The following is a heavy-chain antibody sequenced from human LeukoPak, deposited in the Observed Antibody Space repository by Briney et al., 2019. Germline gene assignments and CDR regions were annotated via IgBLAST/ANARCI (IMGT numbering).Heavy chain of an antibody. J-gene: IGHJ4*02. CDR3: ARVGYISSWYVDY. CDR1: GFTFSSYW. D-gene: IGHD6-13*01. V-gene: IGHV3-74*01. CDR2: IKSDGSIT. Sequence: PGGSLRLSCATSGFTFSSYWMHWVRQAPGKGLVWVSRIKSDGSITNYADSVKGRFTISRDNAKNTLYLEMNSLRAEDTAVYYCARVGYISSWYVDYWGQGTLVTVSS.